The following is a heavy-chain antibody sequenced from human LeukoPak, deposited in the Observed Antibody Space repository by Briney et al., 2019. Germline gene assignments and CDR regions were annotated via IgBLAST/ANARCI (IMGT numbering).Heavy chain of an antibody. CDR3: AKAGRRDIVVVPAAMGYYYYGMDV. CDR1: GFTFSSYA. V-gene: IGHV3-23*01. CDR2: ISGSGGST. Sequence: GGSLRLSCAASGFTFSSYAMSWVRQAPGKGLEWVSAISGSGGSTYYADSVKGRFTISRDNSKNTLYLQMNSLRAEDTAVYYCAKAGRRDIVVVPAAMGYYYYGMDVWGQGTTVTVSS. D-gene: IGHD2-2*01. J-gene: IGHJ6*02.